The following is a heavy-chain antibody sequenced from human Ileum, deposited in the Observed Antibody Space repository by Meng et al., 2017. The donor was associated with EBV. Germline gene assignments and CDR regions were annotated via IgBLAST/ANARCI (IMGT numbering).Heavy chain of an antibody. Sequence: QWQPRESGPGLVKPSGTLSLTCAVAGGSISSSNWWSWVRQPPGKGLEWIGEIYHSGSTNYNPSLKSRVTMSVDKSKNQFSLNLSSVTAADTAVYYCARVGQWLPIDYWGQGTLVTVSS. CDR3: ARVGQWLPIDY. D-gene: IGHD6-19*01. J-gene: IGHJ4*02. CDR2: IYHSGST. CDR1: GGSISSSNW. V-gene: IGHV4-4*02.